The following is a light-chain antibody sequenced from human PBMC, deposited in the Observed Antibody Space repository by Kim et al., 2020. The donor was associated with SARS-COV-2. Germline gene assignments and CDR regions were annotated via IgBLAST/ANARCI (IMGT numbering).Light chain of an antibody. J-gene: IGLJ3*02. V-gene: IGLV3-1*01. CDR2: QDS. Sequence: SYELTQPPSVSVSPGQTATISCSGDDLGKKFVCWYQQKAGQSPALVMYQDSKRPSGIPERFSGSNSGNTATLIISGTQIMDVADYFCKAWPATSGPFGGG. CDR1: DLGKKF. CDR3: KAWPATSGP.